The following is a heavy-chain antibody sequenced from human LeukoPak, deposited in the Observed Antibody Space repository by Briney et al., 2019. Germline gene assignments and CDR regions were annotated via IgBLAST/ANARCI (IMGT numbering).Heavy chain of an antibody. CDR3: STSVGGTEFDS. Sequence: ASVKVSCKASGYTFSRQYMHFVRQAPGQGLEWMGIINPSSGNTNYAQKFQGRVTMTRDTSTSTIYMDLSSLRSDDTAVYYCSTSVGGTEFDSWSQGALVTVSS. V-gene: IGHV1-46*01. D-gene: IGHD3-16*01. CDR2: INPSSGNT. CDR1: GYTFSRQY. J-gene: IGHJ4*02.